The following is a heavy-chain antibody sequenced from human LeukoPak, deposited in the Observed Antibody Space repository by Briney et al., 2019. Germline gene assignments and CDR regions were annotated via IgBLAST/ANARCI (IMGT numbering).Heavy chain of an antibody. V-gene: IGHV4-34*01. CDR1: GGSFSGYY. Sequence: SETLSLTCAVYGGSFSGYYWSWIRQPPGKGLEWIVEINHSGSTNYNPSLKCRVTISVDTSNNQFSLKLSSVTAADTAVYYCARRGRTHSSRSIDYWGQGTLVTVSS. D-gene: IGHD6-13*01. J-gene: IGHJ4*02. CDR3: ARRGRTHSSRSIDY. CDR2: INHSGST.